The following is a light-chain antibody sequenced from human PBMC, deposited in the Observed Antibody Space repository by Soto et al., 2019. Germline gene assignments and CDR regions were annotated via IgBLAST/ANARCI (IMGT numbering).Light chain of an antibody. CDR1: SSDFGGYNY. CDR2: DVS. Sequence: QSVLTQPACVSGSPGQSITISCTGTSSDFGGYNYVSWYQQHPGKAPKLMIYDVSNRPSGVSNRFSGSKSGNTASLTISGLQAEDEADYYCSSYTSSSTNVFGTGAKVTGL. V-gene: IGLV2-14*01. CDR3: SSYTSSSTNV. J-gene: IGLJ1*01.